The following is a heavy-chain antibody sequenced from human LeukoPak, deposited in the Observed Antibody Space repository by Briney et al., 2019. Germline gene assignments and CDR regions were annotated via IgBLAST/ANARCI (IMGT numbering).Heavy chain of an antibody. CDR1: GGSISSYY. V-gene: IGHV4-59*01. Sequence: PSETLSLTCTVSGGSISSYYWSWIRQPPGKGLEWIGYIYYSGSTNYNPSLKSRVTISVDTSKNQFSLKLSSVTAADTAVYYCARLRAVQWLVDWGQGTLVTVSS. CDR3: ARLRAVQWLVD. CDR2: IYYSGST. D-gene: IGHD6-19*01. J-gene: IGHJ4*02.